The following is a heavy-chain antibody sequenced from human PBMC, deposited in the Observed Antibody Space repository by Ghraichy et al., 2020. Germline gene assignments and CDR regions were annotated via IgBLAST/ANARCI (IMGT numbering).Heavy chain of an antibody. CDR3: ARARTGAAGTTYYAMDV. J-gene: IGHJ6*02. V-gene: IGHV3-33*01. Sequence: LSLTCAASGFTFSNYGMHWVRQAPGKGLEWVAVIWYDGSSTYYADSVKGRFTISRDNSKNTVYVQMNSLRVDDTAVYYCARARTGAAGTTYYAMDVWGQGTTVTVYS. CDR2: IWYDGSST. D-gene: IGHD6-13*01. CDR1: GFTFSNYG.